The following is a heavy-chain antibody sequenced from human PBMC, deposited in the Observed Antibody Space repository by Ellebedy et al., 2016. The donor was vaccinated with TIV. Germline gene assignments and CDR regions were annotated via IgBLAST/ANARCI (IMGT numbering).Heavy chain of an antibody. CDR2: ISAYNGNR. J-gene: IGHJ4*02. D-gene: IGHD3-10*01. CDR3: ARGGITMVRGVSDY. CDR1: GYTFTSYG. Sequence: AASVKVSCKASGYTFTSYGTSWLRQAPGQGLEWMGWISAYNGNRNYAQKLQGRVTMTTDTSTSTAYMELRSLRSDDTAVYYCARGGITMVRGVSDYWGQGTLVTVSS. V-gene: IGHV1-18*01.